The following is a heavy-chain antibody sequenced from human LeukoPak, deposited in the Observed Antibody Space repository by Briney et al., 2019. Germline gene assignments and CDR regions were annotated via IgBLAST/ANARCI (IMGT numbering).Heavy chain of an antibody. CDR2: MRPKTGDT. D-gene: IGHD3-10*01. CDR1: GDTFHAYY. CDR3: TRGTYSDHFDS. Sequence: ASVTVSCKTSGDTFHAYYIHWVRQAPGQGLEWMGWMRPKTGDTKYAQRFRGRVAMTRDTSTTTAYLDLSSLTSDDTAVYYCTRGTYSDHFDSWGQGTLVIVSS. V-gene: IGHV1-2*02. J-gene: IGHJ4*02.